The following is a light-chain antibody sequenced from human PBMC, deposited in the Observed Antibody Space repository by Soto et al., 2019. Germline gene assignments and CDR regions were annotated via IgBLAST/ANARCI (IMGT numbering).Light chain of an antibody. J-gene: IGKJ5*01. CDR3: QQYGSSPVIT. CDR1: QSVSNDF. CDR2: GAS. V-gene: IGKV3-20*01. Sequence: EIVLTQSPGILSLSPGERATLAFSSSQSVSNDFLAWYQQKPGQAPRLLISGASCRAAGISKSLSDSGSGRDFTLSFGRLEPEDFAVYYCQQYGSSPVITFGQGTRLEI.